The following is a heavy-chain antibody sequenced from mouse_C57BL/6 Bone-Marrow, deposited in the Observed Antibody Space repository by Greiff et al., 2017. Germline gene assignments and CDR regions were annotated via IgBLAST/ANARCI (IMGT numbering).Heavy chain of an antibody. D-gene: IGHD2-1*01. J-gene: IGHJ2*01. CDR3: ARGGNYGGYYFDY. CDR2: FHPYNDDP. V-gene: IGHV1-47*01. CDR1: GYTFTTYP. Sequence: VHLVESGAELVKPGASVKMSCKASGYTFTTYPIEWMKQNHGKSLEWIGNFHPYNDDPTYNEKCKGKATLTVEKSSSTVYLERSRLTADDSAVYYCARGGNYGGYYFDYWGQGTTLTVSS.